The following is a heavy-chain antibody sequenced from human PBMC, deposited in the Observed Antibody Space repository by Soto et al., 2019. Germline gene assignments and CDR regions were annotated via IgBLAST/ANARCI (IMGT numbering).Heavy chain of an antibody. D-gene: IGHD3-10*01. CDR2: IYTSGST. J-gene: IGHJ3*02. CDR1: GGSISSYY. V-gene: IGHV4-4*07. CDR3: ARDRITLANDAFDI. Sequence: SETVSLTCTVSGGSISSYYWSWIRQPAGKGLEWIGRIYTSGSTNYNPSLKSRVTMSVDTSKNQFSLNLSSVTAAADTAAYYCARDRITLANDAFDIWGQGTMVTVSS.